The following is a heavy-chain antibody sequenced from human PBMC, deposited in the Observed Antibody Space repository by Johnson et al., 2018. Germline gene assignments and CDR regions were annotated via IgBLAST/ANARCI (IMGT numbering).Heavy chain of an antibody. CDR3: ARDYSPGIIAAIVADY. Sequence: QVQLVESGPEVKKAGASVKVSCKTSGYTFTRYYMHWVRQAPGQGLEWMGIINPTGGSPNYAQKFEDRVTMTKDTSTNTFYMELRRLKSEDTAVYYWARDYSPGIIAAIVADYWGQGTLVTVSS. CDR1: GYTFTRYY. V-gene: IGHV1-46*01. CDR2: INPTGGSP. J-gene: IGHJ4*02. D-gene: IGHD2-2*02.